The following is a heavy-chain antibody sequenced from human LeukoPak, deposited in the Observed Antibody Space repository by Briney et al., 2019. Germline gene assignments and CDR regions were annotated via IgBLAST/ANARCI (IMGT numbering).Heavy chain of an antibody. J-gene: IGHJ4*02. D-gene: IGHD2-21*02. CDR3: ARVGDVVVTLDHFDY. CDR2: ISYDGSNK. V-gene: IGHV3-30-3*01. Sequence: GGSLRLSCTASGFTFSSYSMHWVRQAPGKGLEWVAVISYDGSNKYYADSVKGRFTISRDNSKNTLYLHMNSLTTEDTAIYYCARVGDVVVTLDHFDYWGQGTLVTVSS. CDR1: GFTFSSYS.